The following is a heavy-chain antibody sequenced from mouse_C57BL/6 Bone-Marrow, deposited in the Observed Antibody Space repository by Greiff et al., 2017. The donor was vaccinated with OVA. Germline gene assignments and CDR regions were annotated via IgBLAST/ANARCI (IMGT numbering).Heavy chain of an antibody. CDR3: ARRGYDYDGYWYFDV. CDR2: ISYSGST. J-gene: IGHJ1*03. CDR1: GYSITSGYD. D-gene: IGHD2-4*01. Sequence: EVKLMESGPGMVKPSQSLSLTCTVTGYSITSGYDWHWIRHFPGNKLEWMGYISYSGSTNYNPSLKSRIPITHDTSKNHFFLKLNSVTTEDTATYYCARRGYDYDGYWYFDVWGTGTTVTVSS. V-gene: IGHV3-1*01.